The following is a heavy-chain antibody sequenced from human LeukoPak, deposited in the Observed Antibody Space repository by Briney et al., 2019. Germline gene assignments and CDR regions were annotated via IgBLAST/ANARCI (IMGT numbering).Heavy chain of an antibody. CDR3: ARYFFQWNYGSCLDS. CDR2: ISYDGSNK. Sequence: GGSLRLSCAASGFTFSSYAMHWGRQAPGKGLEWVTVISYDGSNKYYADSVKGRFTISRENSKSTVYLQMNSLRPEDTAVYSCARYFFQWNYGSCLDSWGQGTLATVSS. V-gene: IGHV3-30*04. J-gene: IGHJ4*02. CDR1: GFTFSSYA. D-gene: IGHD1-7*01.